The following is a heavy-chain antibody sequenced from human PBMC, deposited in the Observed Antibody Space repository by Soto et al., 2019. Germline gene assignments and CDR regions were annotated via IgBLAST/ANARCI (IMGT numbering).Heavy chain of an antibody. CDR2: VYYTGGT. CDR1: GGSISSYY. D-gene: IGHD6-13*01. V-gene: IGHV4-59*01. Sequence: PSETLSLTCTVSGGSISSYYWSWIRQSPGKGLEWIGFVYYTGGTNYNPSLKSRVTISVDTSKNQFSLNLSSVTAADTAVYFCARGVGGSGTSDFDYWGQGTLVTVSS. J-gene: IGHJ4*02. CDR3: ARGVGGSGTSDFDY.